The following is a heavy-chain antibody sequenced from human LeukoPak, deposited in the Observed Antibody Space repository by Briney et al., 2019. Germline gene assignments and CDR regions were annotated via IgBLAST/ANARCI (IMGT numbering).Heavy chain of an antibody. CDR3: TRGLYSNSP. V-gene: IGHV3-7*01. Sequence: PGGSLRLSCAASGFTFSTYYMAWVRQAPGRGLEWVAVIKPDGREKYYVASVVGRFTISRDNAKNSLYLQMNTLGPEDTALYYCTRGLYSNSPWGQGTLVTVSS. CDR1: GFTFSTYY. J-gene: IGHJ5*02. CDR2: IKPDGREK. D-gene: IGHD6-13*01.